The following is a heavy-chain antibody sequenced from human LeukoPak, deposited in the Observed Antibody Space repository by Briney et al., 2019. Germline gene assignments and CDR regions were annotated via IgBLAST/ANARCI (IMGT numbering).Heavy chain of an antibody. V-gene: IGHV3-64*01. D-gene: IGHD6-25*01. Sequence: GGSLRLSCAASGFTFSSYAMHWARQAPGKGLEYVSAISSNGGSTYYANSVKGRFTISRDNSKNTLYLQMGSLRAEDMAVYYCARSGFDYWGQGTLVTVSS. CDR1: GFTFSSYA. CDR2: ISSNGGST. CDR3: ARSGFDY. J-gene: IGHJ4*02.